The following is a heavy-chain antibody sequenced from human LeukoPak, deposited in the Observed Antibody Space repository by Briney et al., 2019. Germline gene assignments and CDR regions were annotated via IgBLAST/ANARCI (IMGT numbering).Heavy chain of an antibody. D-gene: IGHD2-2*01. J-gene: IGHJ4*02. CDR3: ASRPRRLRNIVVVPVND. CDR1: GGSISSYY. Sequence: SETLSLTCTVSGGSISSYYWGWIRQPPGKGLEWIGSIYYSGSTYYNPSLKSRVTISVDTSKNQFSLKLSSVTAADTAVYYCASRPRRLRNIVVVPVNDWGQGTLVTVSS. CDR2: IYYSGST. V-gene: IGHV4-39*01.